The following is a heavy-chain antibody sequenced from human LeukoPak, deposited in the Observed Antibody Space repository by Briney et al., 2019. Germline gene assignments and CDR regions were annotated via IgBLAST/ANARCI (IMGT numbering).Heavy chain of an antibody. J-gene: IGHJ6*02. CDR2: ISGSGGST. Sequence: GGSLRLSCAASGFTFSSYAMSWVRQAPGKGLEWVSAISGSGGSTYYADSVKGRFTISRDNSKNPLYLQMNSLRAEDTAVYYCAKAGWYDYYYGMDVWGQGTTVTVSS. D-gene: IGHD6-19*01. V-gene: IGHV3-23*01. CDR1: GFTFSSYA. CDR3: AKAGWYDYYYGMDV.